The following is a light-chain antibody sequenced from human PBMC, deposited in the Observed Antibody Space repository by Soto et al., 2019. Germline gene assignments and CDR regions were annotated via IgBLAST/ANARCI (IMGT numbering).Light chain of an antibody. CDR1: QSRGSNF. J-gene: IGKJ5*01. V-gene: IGKV3-20*01. CDR3: QLYGISPH. Sequence: EIVMTQSPATVSVSPGERGSLSCKTSQSRGSNFLAWYQHKPGQAPRLLIYASSNRATGIPDRFSGSASGTDFTLTINRLETEDFAVYYCQLYGISPHFGQGTRLEIK. CDR2: ASS.